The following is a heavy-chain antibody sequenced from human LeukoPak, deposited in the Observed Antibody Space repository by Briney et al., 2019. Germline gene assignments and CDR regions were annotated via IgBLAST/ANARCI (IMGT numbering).Heavy chain of an antibody. J-gene: IGHJ4*02. CDR3: AAGSYRRTPLTFDY. V-gene: IGHV1-69*04. D-gene: IGHD3-16*02. CDR2: IIPILGIA. Sequence: SVKVSCKAFGGTFSSYAISWVRQAPGQGLEWMGRIIPILGIANYAQKFQGRVTITADKSTSTAYMELSSLRSEDTAVYYCAAGSYRRTPLTFDYWGQGTLVTVSS. CDR1: GGTFSSYA.